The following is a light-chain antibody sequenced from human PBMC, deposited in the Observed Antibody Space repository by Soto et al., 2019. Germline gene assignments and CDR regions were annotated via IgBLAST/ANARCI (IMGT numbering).Light chain of an antibody. Sequence: DIHMTQSPSSLSASVGYRFIITCRASQTISSHLNWYQQKPGKAPNLLVYAASSLQSGVPSRFTGSGSGTDFTLTISSLQPEDFETYFCQQSYTNPITFGQGTRLEIK. CDR3: QQSYTNPIT. CDR1: QTISSH. J-gene: IGKJ5*01. V-gene: IGKV1-39*01. CDR2: AAS.